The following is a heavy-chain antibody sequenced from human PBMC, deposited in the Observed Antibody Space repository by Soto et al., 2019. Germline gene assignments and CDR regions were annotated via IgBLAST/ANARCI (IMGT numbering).Heavy chain of an antibody. CDR2: IYYSGGT. Sequence: QVQLQESGPGLVKPSETLSLTCTVSGGSISSYYWSWIRQPPGKGLEWIGYIYYSGGTNYNPSLKSRVTISVDTSKNQFSLKLSSVTAADTAVYYCARDSRVMGYYDSKGVDGMDVWGQGTTVTVSS. CDR1: GGSISSYY. V-gene: IGHV4-59*01. CDR3: ARDSRVMGYYDSKGVDGMDV. D-gene: IGHD3-22*01. J-gene: IGHJ6*02.